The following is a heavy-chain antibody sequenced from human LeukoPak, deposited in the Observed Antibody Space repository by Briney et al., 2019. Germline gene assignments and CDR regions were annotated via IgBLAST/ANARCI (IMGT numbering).Heavy chain of an antibody. J-gene: IGHJ4*02. CDR2: ISGTGGST. CDR3: ARDRRDGYNVLDY. Sequence: GGSLTLSCAASGFTFSTYAMTWVRQAPGKGLEWVSLISGTGGSTYYADSVKGRFTISRDNAKNSLYLEMNSLRAEDTAMYYCARDRRDGYNVLDYWGQGTLVTVSS. CDR1: GFTFSTYA. V-gene: IGHV3-23*01. D-gene: IGHD5-24*01.